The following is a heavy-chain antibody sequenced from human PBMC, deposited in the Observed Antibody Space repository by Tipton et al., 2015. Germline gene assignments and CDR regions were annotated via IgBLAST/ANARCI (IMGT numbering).Heavy chain of an antibody. D-gene: IGHD3-3*01. Sequence: LRLSCTVSGGSISSSSYYWGWIRQPPGKGLEWIGSIYYSGSTYYNPSLKSRVTMSVDTSKNQFSLQLSSVTAADTAVYYCAREVWDTDRSGYDYWGQGTLVTVSS. CDR2: IYYSGST. CDR3: AREVWDTDRSGYDY. J-gene: IGHJ4*02. V-gene: IGHV4-39*07. CDR1: GGSISSSSYY.